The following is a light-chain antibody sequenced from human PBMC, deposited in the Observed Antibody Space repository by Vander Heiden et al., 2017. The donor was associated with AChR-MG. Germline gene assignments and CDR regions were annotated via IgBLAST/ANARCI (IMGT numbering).Light chain of an antibody. J-gene: IGKJ1*01. CDR1: QSILFSSNNKNY. CDR2: WAS. CDR3: QQYVSTQWT. Sequence: DIVMTQSPDSLAVSLGERATINCKSSQSILFSSNNKNYLAWYRQKPGQPPELLISWASTREPGVPDRFSGSGSGTDFTLTISSLQPEDEAVYYCQQYVSTQWTFGQGTKVEI. V-gene: IGKV4-1*01.